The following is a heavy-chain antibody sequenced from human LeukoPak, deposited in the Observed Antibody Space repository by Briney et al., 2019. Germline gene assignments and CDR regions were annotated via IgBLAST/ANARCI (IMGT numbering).Heavy chain of an antibody. CDR1: GFTFSSYA. V-gene: IGHV3-23*01. J-gene: IGHJ4*02. Sequence: GGSLRLSCAASGFTFSSYAMSGVRQAPGKGLEWVSAISGSGGSTYYADSVKGRFTISRDNSRNTMYLQMNSLRVEDAAVYYCAKAPVTSCRGAFCYPFDSWGQGTLVTVSS. CDR2: ISGSGGST. D-gene: IGHD2-15*01. CDR3: AKAPVTSCRGAFCYPFDS.